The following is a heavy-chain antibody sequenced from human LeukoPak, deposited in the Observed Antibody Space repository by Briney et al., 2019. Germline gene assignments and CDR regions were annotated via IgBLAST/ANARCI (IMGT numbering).Heavy chain of an antibody. CDR2: INHSGST. CDR3: ARVRMITFGGVIVPLPPLDY. Sequence: PSETLSLTCAVYGGSFSGYYWSWLRQPPGKGLEWVGEINHSGSTNYNPSLKSRVTISVDTSKNQFSLKLSSVTAADTAVYYCARVRMITFGGVIVPLPPLDYWGQGTLVTVSS. J-gene: IGHJ4*02. CDR1: GGSFSGYY. D-gene: IGHD3-16*02. V-gene: IGHV4-34*01.